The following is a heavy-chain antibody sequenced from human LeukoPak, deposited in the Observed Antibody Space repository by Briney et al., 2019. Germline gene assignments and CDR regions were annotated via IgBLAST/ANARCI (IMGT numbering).Heavy chain of an antibody. J-gene: IGHJ4*02. CDR2: VRYGTSDK. D-gene: IGHD7-27*01. V-gene: IGHV3-30*02. Sequence: GGSLRLSCAASGFTFSSYGMHWVRQAPGKGLEWVAFVRYGTSDKHYADSVKGRFAISRDNSKSTLDLQMNSLRPEDTAVYYCARDYTWGFDYWGQGTLVTVSS. CDR1: GFTFSSYG. CDR3: ARDYTWGFDY.